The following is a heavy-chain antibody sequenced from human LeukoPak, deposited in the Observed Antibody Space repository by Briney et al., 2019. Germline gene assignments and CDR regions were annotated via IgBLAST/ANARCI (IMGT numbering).Heavy chain of an antibody. Sequence: GGSLRLSCAASGFTFSSYGMHWVRQAPGKGLEWVSYISSSGSTFYYADSVKGRFTISRDNAKNSLYLQMNSLRAEDTAVYYCAELGITMIGGVWGKGTTVTISS. V-gene: IGHV3-48*04. CDR3: AELGITMIGGV. CDR1: GFTFSSYG. CDR2: ISSSGSTF. J-gene: IGHJ6*04. D-gene: IGHD3-10*02.